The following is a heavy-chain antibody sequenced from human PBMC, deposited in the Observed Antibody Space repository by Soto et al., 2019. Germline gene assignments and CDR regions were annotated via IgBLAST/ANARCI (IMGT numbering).Heavy chain of an antibody. Sequence: QVQLVQSGAEVKKPGSSVTVSCKASGGTFGNSAISWVRQAPGQGLEWMGGISPIFPTPDYAQKYQGRVTISADESTSTAYMALTSLRSEDTAVYYCARDKDRPQIGGNYYYALDVWGQGTTVTVSS. V-gene: IGHV1-69*12. CDR1: GGTFGNSA. J-gene: IGHJ6*02. CDR2: ISPIFPTP. CDR3: ARDKDRPQIGGNYYYALDV.